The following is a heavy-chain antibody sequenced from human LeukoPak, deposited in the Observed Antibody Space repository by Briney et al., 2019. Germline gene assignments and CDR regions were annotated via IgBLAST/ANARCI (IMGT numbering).Heavy chain of an antibody. Sequence: RASVKVSCKASGYTFASYGIGWVRQAPGQGLEWMGWISAYNGNTNYAQKLQGRVTMTTDTSTSTAYMELRSLRSDDTAVYYCARDAYSSGWYDYWGQGTLVTVSS. CDR3: ARDAYSSGWYDY. D-gene: IGHD6-19*01. V-gene: IGHV1-18*01. CDR1: GYTFASYG. CDR2: ISAYNGNT. J-gene: IGHJ4*02.